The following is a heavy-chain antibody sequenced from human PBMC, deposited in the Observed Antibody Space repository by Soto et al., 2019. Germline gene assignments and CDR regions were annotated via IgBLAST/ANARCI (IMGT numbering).Heavy chain of an antibody. CDR1: GYTFTGYY. CDR2: INPNSGGT. J-gene: IGHJ5*02. V-gene: IGHV1-2*04. Sequence: ASVKVSCKASGYTFTGYYMHWVRQAPGQGLEWMGWINPNSGGTNYAQKFQGWVTMTRDTSISTAYMEPSRLRSDDTAVYYCARGFSGSWYEVSWFDPWGQGTLVTVSS. CDR3: ARGFSGSWYEVSWFDP. D-gene: IGHD6-13*01.